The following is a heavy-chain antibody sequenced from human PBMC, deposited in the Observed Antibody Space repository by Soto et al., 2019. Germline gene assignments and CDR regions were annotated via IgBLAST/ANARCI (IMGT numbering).Heavy chain of an antibody. J-gene: IGHJ6*02. CDR3: ARQERYGAYARLYYYYYGMDV. V-gene: IGHV5-51*01. CDR2: IYPGDSDT. D-gene: IGHD4-17*01. CDR1: GYSFTSYW. Sequence: GESLKISCKGSGYSFTSYWIGWVRQMPGKGLEWMGIIYPGDSDTRYSPSFQGQVTISADKSISTAYLQWSSLKASDTAMYYCARQERYGAYARLYYYYYGMDVWGQGTTVTVSS.